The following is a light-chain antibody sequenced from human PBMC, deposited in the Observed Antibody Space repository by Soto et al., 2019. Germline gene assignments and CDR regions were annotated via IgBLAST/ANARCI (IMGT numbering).Light chain of an antibody. CDR1: SSDIGGYNF. CDR3: SSNAGPNIVL. CDR2: EVS. Sequence: QSVLTQPSSASGSPGQSVTISCTGTSSDIGGYNFVSWYQQHAGKAPKLLIHEVSKRPSGVPDRFSASTSGNTASLTVSGLQAEDEADYYCSSNAGPNIVLFGGGTKLTVL. J-gene: IGLJ3*02. V-gene: IGLV2-8*01.